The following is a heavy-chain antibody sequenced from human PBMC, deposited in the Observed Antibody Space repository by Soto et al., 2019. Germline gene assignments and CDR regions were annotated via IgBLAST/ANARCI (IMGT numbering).Heavy chain of an antibody. CDR2: IIPVFGTP. J-gene: IGHJ6*02. Sequence: QVQVVQSGAEVKKPGSSVKVSCKASGGSFSNYGISWVRQAPGQGLEWIGGIIPVFGTPHYAQKFQDRVTITADECTSTVYMEVSSLSSEETAVYYCARGDATKIIVTTYYGLDVWGQGSTVTVSS. CDR1: GGSFSNYG. V-gene: IGHV1-69*12. CDR3: ARGDATKIIVTTYYGLDV. D-gene: IGHD3-22*01.